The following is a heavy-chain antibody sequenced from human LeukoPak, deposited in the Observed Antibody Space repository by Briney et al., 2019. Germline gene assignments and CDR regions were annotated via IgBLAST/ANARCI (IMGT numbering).Heavy chain of an antibody. Sequence: GGSLRLSCAAPGFTFSSYAMNWVRQAPGKGLEWVSAISGSGSTTYYADSVKGRFTISRDNSKNTLFLQMNSLTAEDTAIYSCARPRLEYCSGGSCFDAFDIWGQGTMVTVSS. J-gene: IGHJ3*02. CDR2: ISGSGSTT. CDR3: ARPRLEYCSGGSCFDAFDI. D-gene: IGHD2-15*01. V-gene: IGHV3-23*01. CDR1: GFTFSSYA.